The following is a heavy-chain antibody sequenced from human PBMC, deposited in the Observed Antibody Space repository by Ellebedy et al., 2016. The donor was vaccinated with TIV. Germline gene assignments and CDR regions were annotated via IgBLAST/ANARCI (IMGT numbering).Heavy chain of an antibody. CDR1: GFTFSTYA. D-gene: IGHD5-18*01. CDR2: IGGSGAST. V-gene: IGHV3-23*01. Sequence: PGGSLRLSCAASGFTFSTYAMIWVRQAPGKGLEWVSAIGGSGASTYYADSVKGRFTISRDNSKNTLYLQMNSLRAEDTAVYYCAKGRGYSYGYCEFWGQGALVTVS. J-gene: IGHJ4*02. CDR3: AKGRGYSYGYCEF.